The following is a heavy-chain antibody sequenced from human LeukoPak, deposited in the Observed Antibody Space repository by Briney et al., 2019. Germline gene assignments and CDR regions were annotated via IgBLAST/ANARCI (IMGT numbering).Heavy chain of an antibody. Sequence: SETLSLTCTVSGGSISSYYWSWIRRPPGKGVEWVGYIYYSGSTNYNPSLKSRVTISVDTSKNQFSLKLSSVTAADTAVYYCAGGGSSGYYYTWRFDYWGQGTLVTVSS. J-gene: IGHJ4*02. V-gene: IGHV4-59*01. CDR1: GGSISSYY. D-gene: IGHD3-22*01. CDR2: IYYSGST. CDR3: AGGGSSGYYYTWRFDY.